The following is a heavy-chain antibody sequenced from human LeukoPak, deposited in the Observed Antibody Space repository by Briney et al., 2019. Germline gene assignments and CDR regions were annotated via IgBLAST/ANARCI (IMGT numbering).Heavy chain of an antibody. Sequence: SVKVSCKASGGTFSSYAISWVRQAPGQGLEWMGGIIPIFGTANYAQKFQGRVTITTDESTSTAYMELSSLRSEDTAIYYCAKAWGGTSRNYFDSWGQGTLVTVSS. V-gene: IGHV1-69*05. J-gene: IGHJ4*02. CDR3: AKAWGGTSRNYFDS. D-gene: IGHD1/OR15-1a*01. CDR1: GGTFSSYA. CDR2: IIPIFGTA.